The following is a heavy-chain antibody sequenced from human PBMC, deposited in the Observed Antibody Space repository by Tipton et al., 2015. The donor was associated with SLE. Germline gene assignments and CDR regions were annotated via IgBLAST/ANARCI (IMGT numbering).Heavy chain of an antibody. CDR2: IYYSGGI. Sequence: TLSLTRSVSGGSLSSTSYYWGWIRQLPGNGLEWIGNIYYSGGIYYNPSLMSRITISVDTSKNQYSLKLSSVTAADTAVYFCARRDGLNGFDIWGRGTMVTVSS. V-gene: IGHV4-39*07. J-gene: IGHJ3*02. CDR3: ARRDGLNGFDI. D-gene: IGHD2-21*01. CDR1: GGSLSSTSYY.